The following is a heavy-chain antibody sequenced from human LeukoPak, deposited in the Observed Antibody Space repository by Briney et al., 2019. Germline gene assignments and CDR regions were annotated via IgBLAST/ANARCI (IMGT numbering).Heavy chain of an antibody. D-gene: IGHD3-22*01. Sequence: GESLEISCKGPGYRFNAYWIAWVRQMPGKGLEWMGIIDPDDSDTRYSPSFQGQVTISADKSVRTAYLQWSSLKASDTAMYYCARPNITSYYDSRGYDAFDVWGQGTMVTVSS. J-gene: IGHJ3*01. CDR1: GYRFNAYW. CDR3: ARPNITSYYDSRGYDAFDV. V-gene: IGHV5-51*01. CDR2: IDPDDSDT.